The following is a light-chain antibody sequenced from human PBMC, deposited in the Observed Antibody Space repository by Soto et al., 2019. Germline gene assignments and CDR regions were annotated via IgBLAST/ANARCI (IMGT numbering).Light chain of an antibody. V-gene: IGKV3-15*01. J-gene: IGKJ3*01. CDR2: GAS. CDR1: QTVTTN. CDR3: QQSYSTPRIFT. Sequence: EIVMTQSPATLSVSPGGRVTLSCRASQTVTTNLAWYQQKPGRAPRLLLYGASTRATGIPARFSGSGSGTEFTLTISSLQSEDFATYYCQQSYSTPRIFTFGPGTKVDIK.